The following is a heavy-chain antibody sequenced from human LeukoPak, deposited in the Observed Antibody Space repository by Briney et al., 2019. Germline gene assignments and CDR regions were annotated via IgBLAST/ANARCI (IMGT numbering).Heavy chain of an antibody. CDR2: IIPIFGTA. V-gene: IGHV1-69*13. D-gene: IGHD3-22*01. J-gene: IGHJ4*02. CDR3: ARDHDNYDSSGYE. CDR1: GGTFSSYA. Sequence: ASVTVSCKASGGTFSSYAISWARQAPGQGLEWMGGIIPIFGTANYAQKFQGRVTITADESTSTAYMELSSLRSEDTAVYYCARDHDNYDSSGYEWGQGTLVTVSS.